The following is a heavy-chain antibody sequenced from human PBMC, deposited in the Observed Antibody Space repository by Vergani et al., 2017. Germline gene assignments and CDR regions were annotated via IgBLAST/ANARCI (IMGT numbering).Heavy chain of an antibody. Sequence: EVQLVESGGGLVKPGGSLRLSCAASGFTFSSYSMNWVRQAPGKGLEWVSSISSSSSYIYYADSVKGRFTISRDNVKNSLYLQMNSLRAEDTAVYYCARDKFVGPLSLFGFCSWGYHEDYWGQGTLVTVSS. CDR2: ISSSSSYI. CDR3: ARDKFVGPLSLFGFCSWGYHEDY. D-gene: IGHD3-22*01. CDR1: GFTFSSYS. J-gene: IGHJ4*02. V-gene: IGHV3-21*01.